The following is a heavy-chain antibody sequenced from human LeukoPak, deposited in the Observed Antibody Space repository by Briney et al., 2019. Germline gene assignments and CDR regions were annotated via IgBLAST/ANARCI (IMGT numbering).Heavy chain of an antibody. CDR2: ISGSGGST. Sequence: PGGSLRLSCAASGFTFSSYAMSWVRQAPGKGLEWVSAISGSGGSTFYADSVKGRFTISRDNSKNTLYLQMNSQRAEDTAIYYCAKTLAGYYFDYWGQGTLVTVSS. V-gene: IGHV3-23*01. CDR1: GFTFSSYA. J-gene: IGHJ4*02. CDR3: AKTLAGYYFDY. D-gene: IGHD6-19*01.